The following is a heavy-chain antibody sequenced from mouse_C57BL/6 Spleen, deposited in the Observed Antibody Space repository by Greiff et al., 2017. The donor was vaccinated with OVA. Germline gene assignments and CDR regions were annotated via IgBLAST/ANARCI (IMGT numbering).Heavy chain of an antibody. CDR1: GFTFSSYA. D-gene: IGHD2-4*01. CDR2: ISDGGSYT. CDR3: ARALYYDYPIFDY. Sequence: EVKLLESGGGLVKPGGSLKLSCAASGFTFSSYAMSWVRQTPEKRLEWVATISDGGSYTYYPDNVKGRVTISRDNAKNNLYLQMSHLKSEDTAMYYCARALYYDYPIFDYWGQGTTLTVSS. V-gene: IGHV5-4*03. J-gene: IGHJ2*01.